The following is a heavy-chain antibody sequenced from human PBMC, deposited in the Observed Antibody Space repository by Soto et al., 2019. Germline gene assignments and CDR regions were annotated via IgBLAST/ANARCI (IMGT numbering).Heavy chain of an antibody. CDR3: AREGEGIPAHRY. Sequence: GASVKVSCKASGDTFTTYTINCVRQAPGQGLEWMGGIVPILGAGNYAQKFQGRVTITADRSTTTAYLDLSSLRSDDTAVYYCAREGEGIPAHRYWGQGTLVTVSS. J-gene: IGHJ4*02. D-gene: IGHD3-16*01. V-gene: IGHV1-69*08. CDR2: IVPILGAG. CDR1: GDTFTTYT.